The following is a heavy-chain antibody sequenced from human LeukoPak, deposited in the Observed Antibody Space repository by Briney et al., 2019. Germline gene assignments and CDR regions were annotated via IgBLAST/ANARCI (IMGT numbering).Heavy chain of an antibody. CDR1: GFTFSSYW. CDR3: AGTVGSAPDYYGSGGFAVLDY. CDR2: INSDGRTT. V-gene: IGHV3-74*01. D-gene: IGHD3-10*01. Sequence: GGSLRLSCAASGFTFSSYWMHWVRQVPGKGLVWVSRINSDGRTTTYADSVKGRFTISRDNAKTTLFLQMNSLRAEDTAAYYCAGTVGSAPDYYGSGGFAVLDYWGQGTLVTVSS. J-gene: IGHJ4*02.